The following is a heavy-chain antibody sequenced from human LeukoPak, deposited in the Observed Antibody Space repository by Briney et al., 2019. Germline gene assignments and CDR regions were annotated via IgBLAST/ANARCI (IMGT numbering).Heavy chain of an antibody. D-gene: IGHD2/OR15-2a*01. CDR3: ARTFPGDY. CDR2: MNPNNGNT. Sequence: ASVKVSCKASGYTFTSYGITWVRQATGQGLEWLGWMNPNNGNTAYAQRFQGRVTMTRDTSKSTAYMELSSLRYEDTAVYYCARTFPGDYWGQGTLVTVSS. CDR1: GYTFTSYG. J-gene: IGHJ4*02. V-gene: IGHV1-8*01.